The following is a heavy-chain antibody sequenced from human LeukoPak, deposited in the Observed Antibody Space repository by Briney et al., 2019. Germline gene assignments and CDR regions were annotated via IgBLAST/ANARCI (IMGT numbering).Heavy chain of an antibody. CDR1: GGSISSSSYY. D-gene: IGHD5-18*01. J-gene: IGHJ4*02. CDR3: ARTATSYSYGYLGD. V-gene: IGHV4-39*01. Sequence: KPSETLSLTCTVSGGSISSSSYYWGWIRQPPGKGMEWIGTIYYSGITYYSPSLKSRVTISVDASKNQFSLKLSSVTAADTAVYYCARTATSYSYGYLGDWGQGTLVTVSS. CDR2: IYYSGIT.